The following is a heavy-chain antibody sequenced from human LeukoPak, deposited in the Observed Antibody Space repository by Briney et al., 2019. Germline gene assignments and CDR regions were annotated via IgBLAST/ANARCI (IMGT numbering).Heavy chain of an antibody. CDR3: ASATQQQLFFWFDP. CDR2: IYYSGST. Sequence: SETLSLTCTVSGGSISSYYWSWIRQPPGKGLEWIGYIYYSGSTNYNPSLKSRVTISVDTSKNQFSLKLSSVTAADTAVYYCASATQQQLFFWFDPWGQGTLVTVSS. CDR1: GGSISSYY. V-gene: IGHV4-59*01. D-gene: IGHD6-13*01. J-gene: IGHJ5*02.